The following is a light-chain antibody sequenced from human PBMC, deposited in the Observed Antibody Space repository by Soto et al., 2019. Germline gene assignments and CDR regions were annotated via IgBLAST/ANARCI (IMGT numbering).Light chain of an antibody. CDR3: QQFGTSPLVT. CDR2: GAS. Sequence: IVLTQSPGTLSLSPGEKATLSCRAIQSVSSSYLAWYQQKPVQAPRLLVYGASRRATGIPDRFSGSGSGTDLILTISRVEPEDDAVYYCQQFGTSPLVTFGPGTKVDI. J-gene: IGKJ3*01. V-gene: IGKV3-20*01. CDR1: QSVSSSY.